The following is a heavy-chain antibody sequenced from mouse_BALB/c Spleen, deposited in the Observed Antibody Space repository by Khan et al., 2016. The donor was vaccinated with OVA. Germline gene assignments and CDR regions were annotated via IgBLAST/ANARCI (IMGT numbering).Heavy chain of an antibody. CDR3: ARQPYYHYYVMDY. V-gene: IGHV2-6-1*01. CDR2: IWSDGST. Sequence: QVQLKESGPGLVAPSQSLSITCTISGFSLTSYGIHWVCQPPGKGLEWLVVIWSDGSTTYNSTLKSRLSITKDNSKSQVFLKMNSLQTDDTAMYYCARQPYYHYYVMDYWGQGTSVTVSS. D-gene: IGHD2-10*01. J-gene: IGHJ4*01. CDR1: GFSLTSYG.